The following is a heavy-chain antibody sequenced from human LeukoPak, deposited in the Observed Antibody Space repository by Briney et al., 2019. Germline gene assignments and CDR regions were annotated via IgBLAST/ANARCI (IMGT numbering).Heavy chain of an antibody. V-gene: IGHV3-23*01. Sequence: GGSLRLSCAASGFTFSNYAVSWVRQAPGKGLEWVSAISGSGDSTYYADSVKGRFTISRDNSKNTLYLQMNSLRAEDTAVYYCAKGQGYPQEVDAFDIWGQGTMVTVSS. CDR3: AKGQGYPQEVDAFDI. D-gene: IGHD5-18*01. CDR1: GFTFSNYA. CDR2: ISGSGDST. J-gene: IGHJ3*02.